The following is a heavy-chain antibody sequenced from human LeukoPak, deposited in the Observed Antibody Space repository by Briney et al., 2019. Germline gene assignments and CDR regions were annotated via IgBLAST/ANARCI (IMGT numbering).Heavy chain of an antibody. CDR1: GFTVSSNY. V-gene: IGHV3-53*01. D-gene: IGHD6-13*01. Sequence: PGGSLRLSCAASGFTVSSNYMSWVRQAPGKGLEWVSVIYSGGSTYYADSVKGRFTISRDNSKNTLYLQMNSLRAEDTAVYYCARGIAAAGTPYYDYWGQGTLVTVSS. CDR2: IYSGGST. J-gene: IGHJ4*02. CDR3: ARGIAAAGTPYYDY.